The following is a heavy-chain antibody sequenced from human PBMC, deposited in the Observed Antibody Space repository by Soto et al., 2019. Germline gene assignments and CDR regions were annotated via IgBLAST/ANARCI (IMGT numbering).Heavy chain of an antibody. J-gene: IGHJ6*02. CDR1: DHTFTYYG. V-gene: IGHV1-18*01. Sequence: QAQLLQSGGEVKKPGASVKVSCNSSDHTFTYYGINWVRRAPGQGLEWMGWISGYNGNTKYAQKFQNRVSTSADTTTRAAYMEMRSRTSDYTAVYFCAATGGHYFGLDIWGQGTTVTVSS. D-gene: IGHD2-8*02. CDR2: ISGYNGNT. CDR3: AATGGHYFGLDI.